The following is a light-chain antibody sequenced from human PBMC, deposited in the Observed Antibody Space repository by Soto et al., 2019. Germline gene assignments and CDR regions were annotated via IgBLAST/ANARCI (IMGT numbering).Light chain of an antibody. CDR2: DAS. CDR3: QQYDTDWT. CDR1: QSIGDL. J-gene: IGKJ1*01. V-gene: IGKV1-5*01. Sequence: DIQMTQSPSTLSASVEDRVTITCRASQSIGDLLAWYQQKPGEAPKVLIYDASTLESGVPSRFSGSGSGTEFTLTISSLQPDDLATYYCQQYDTDWTFGQGTKV.